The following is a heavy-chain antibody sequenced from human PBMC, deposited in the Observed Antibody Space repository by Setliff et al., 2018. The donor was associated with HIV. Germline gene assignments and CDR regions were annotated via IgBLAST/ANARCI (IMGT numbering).Heavy chain of an antibody. CDR3: ARGSRGYSYAYYYYYVGV. D-gene: IGHD5-18*01. Sequence: ASETLSLTCTVSGGSISSYYWSWIRQPPGKGLEWIGYIYYSGSTNYHPSLKSRVTISVDTSKNQSSLKLSSVTAADTAVYYCARGSRGYSYAYYYYYVGVWGKGTTVTVSS. V-gene: IGHV4-59*01. J-gene: IGHJ6*03. CDR1: GGSISSYY. CDR2: IYYSGST.